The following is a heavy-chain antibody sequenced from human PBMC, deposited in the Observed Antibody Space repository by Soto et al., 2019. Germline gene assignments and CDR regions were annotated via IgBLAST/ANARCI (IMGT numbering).Heavy chain of an antibody. CDR3: ARVGMVRGVITLDY. Sequence: ASVKVSCKACGYTFTSYAMHWVRQAPGQRLEWMGWINAGNGNTKYSQKFQGRVTITRDTSASTAYMELSSLRSEDTAVYYCARVGMVRGVITLDYWGQGTLVTVSS. J-gene: IGHJ4*02. CDR2: INAGNGNT. CDR1: GYTFTSYA. D-gene: IGHD3-10*01. V-gene: IGHV1-3*01.